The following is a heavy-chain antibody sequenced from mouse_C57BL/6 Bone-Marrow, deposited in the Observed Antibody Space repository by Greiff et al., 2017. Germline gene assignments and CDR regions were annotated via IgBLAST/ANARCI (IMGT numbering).Heavy chain of an antibody. J-gene: IGHJ2*01. CDR1: GFTFSDYG. V-gene: IGHV5-17*01. CDR3: ARGGGY. CDR2: ISSGSSTI. Sequence: DVQLQESGGGLVKPGGSLKLSCAASGFTFSDYGMHWVRQAPEKGLEWVAYISSGSSTIYYAETVKGRFTISRDNAKNTLFLQMTRLGSEDTAMYYCARGGGYWGQGTTLTVSS.